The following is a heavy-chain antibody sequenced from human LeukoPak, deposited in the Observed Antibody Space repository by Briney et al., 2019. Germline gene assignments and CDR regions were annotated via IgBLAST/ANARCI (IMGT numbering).Heavy chain of an antibody. J-gene: IGHJ4*02. Sequence: QAGGSLRLSCAGSGFIFGDYWMSWVRQAPGKGLEWVANIKQDGSLVQYVDSVKGRFIISRDNAKNSLYLHLNSLRPEDTAFYYCARWSGEWRDLQFDYWGQGTLVTVSS. V-gene: IGHV3-7*01. CDR3: ARWSGEWRDLQFDY. CDR1: GFIFGDYW. CDR2: IKQDGSLV. D-gene: IGHD3-10*01.